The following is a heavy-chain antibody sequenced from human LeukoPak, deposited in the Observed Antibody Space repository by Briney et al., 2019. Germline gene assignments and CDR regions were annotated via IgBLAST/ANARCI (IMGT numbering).Heavy chain of an antibody. J-gene: IGHJ5*02. CDR2: INPNSGGT. Sequence: ASVKVSCKASGYTFTGYYMHWVRQAPGQGLGWMGWINPNSGGTNYAQKFQGRVTMTRDTSISTAYMELSRLRSDDTAVYYCARQAHTVTLYNWFDPWGQGTLVTVSS. D-gene: IGHD4-17*01. CDR3: ARQAHTVTLYNWFDP. CDR1: GYTFTGYY. V-gene: IGHV1-2*02.